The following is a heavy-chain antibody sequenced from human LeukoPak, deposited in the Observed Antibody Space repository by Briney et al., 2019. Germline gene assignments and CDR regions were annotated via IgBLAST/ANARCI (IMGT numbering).Heavy chain of an antibody. V-gene: IGHV1-2*06. CDR2: INPNSGGT. D-gene: IGHD5-24*01. J-gene: IGHJ4*02. CDR1: GYTFTGYY. Sequence: ASVKVSCKASGYTFTGYYIHWVRQAPGQGLEWKGRINPNSGGTNYAQKFQGRVTMTRDTSISTVYMELSRLRSDDTAVYYCARDFKLNYDYWGQGTLVTVSS. CDR3: ARDFKLNYDY.